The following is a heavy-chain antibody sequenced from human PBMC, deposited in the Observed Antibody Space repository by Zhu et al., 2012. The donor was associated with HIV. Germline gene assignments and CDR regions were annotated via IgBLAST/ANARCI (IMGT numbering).Heavy chain of an antibody. CDR2: IYHSGST. Sequence: QVQLQESGPGLVKPSETLSLTCAVSGYSISSGYYWGWIRQPPGKGLEWIGSIYHSGSTYYNPSLKSRVTISVDTSKNQFSLKLSSVTAADTAVYYCARHGTNSRYYYDSSGYYYVGYWGQGTLGHRLL. V-gene: IGHV4-38-2*01. D-gene: IGHD3-22*01. CDR1: GYSISSGYY. J-gene: IGHJ4*02. CDR3: ARHGTNSRYYYDSSGYYYVGY.